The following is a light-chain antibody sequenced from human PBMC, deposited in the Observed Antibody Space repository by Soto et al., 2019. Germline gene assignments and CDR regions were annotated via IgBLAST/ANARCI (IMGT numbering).Light chain of an antibody. V-gene: IGLV4-69*01. Sequence: QPVLTQSPSASSSLGASVKLTCTLSSGHSSYAIAWHQQQPAKGPRYLMNLNSDGSHNKGDGIPDRFSGSSSGAVRYLTISSLQSEDEADYYCQTWGTGIQVFGGGTKLTVL. J-gene: IGLJ3*02. CDR1: SGHSSYA. CDR3: QTWGTGIQV. CDR2: LNSDGSH.